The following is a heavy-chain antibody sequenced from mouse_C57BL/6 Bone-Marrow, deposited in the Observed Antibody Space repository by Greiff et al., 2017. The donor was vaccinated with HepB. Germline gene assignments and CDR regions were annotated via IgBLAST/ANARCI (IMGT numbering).Heavy chain of an antibody. D-gene: IGHD1-1*01. Sequence: EVKLVESGGGLVQPGGSMKLSCVASGFTFSNYWMNWVRQSPEKGLEWVAQIRLKSDNYATHYAESVKGRFTISRDDSKSSVYLQMNNLRAEDTGIYYCTEGTVVANYFDYWGQGTTLTVSS. J-gene: IGHJ2*01. CDR1: GFTFSNYW. CDR3: TEGTVVANYFDY. CDR2: IRLKSDNYAT. V-gene: IGHV6-3*01.